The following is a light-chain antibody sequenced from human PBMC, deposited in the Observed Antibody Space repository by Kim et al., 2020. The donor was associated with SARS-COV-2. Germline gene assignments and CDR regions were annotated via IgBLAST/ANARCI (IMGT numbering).Light chain of an antibody. CDR3: QQSNNFPIT. CDR1: QGIASW. V-gene: IGKV1-12*01. Sequence: DVQMTQSPSSVSASVGARVTITCRASQGIASWLAWYQLKPGKAPRLLIYAASALQQGVPSRFSGSGSGTGFTLTISSLQPEDCGIYYCQQSNNFPITFGQGTRLEIK. J-gene: IGKJ5*01. CDR2: AAS.